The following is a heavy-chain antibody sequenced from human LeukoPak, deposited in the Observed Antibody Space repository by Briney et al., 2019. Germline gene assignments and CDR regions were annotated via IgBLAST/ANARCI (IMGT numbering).Heavy chain of an antibody. CDR2: IQFDGTDE. D-gene: IGHD3-10*01. Sequence: AGGSLRLSCAASGFIFSTYGMHWVRQAPGKGLEWVAFIQFDGTDEHYADSVKGRFTISRDNSKNTLYLQMNSLRAEDTAVYYCARARVGELWFGESLVAFDIWGQGTMVTVSS. CDR1: GFIFSTYG. V-gene: IGHV3-30*02. J-gene: IGHJ3*02. CDR3: ARARVGELWFGESLVAFDI.